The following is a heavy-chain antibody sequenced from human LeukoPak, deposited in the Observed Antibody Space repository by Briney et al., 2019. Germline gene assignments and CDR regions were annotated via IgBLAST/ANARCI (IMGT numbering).Heavy chain of an antibody. CDR1: GFTFSSYA. J-gene: IGHJ4*02. V-gene: IGHV3-21*01. CDR2: ISSSSSYI. D-gene: IGHD4-23*01. Sequence: GGSLRLSCAASGFTFSSYAMSWVRQAPGKGLEWVSSISSSSSYIYYADSVKGRFTISRDNAKNSLYLQMNSLRAEDTAVYYCARSDYDGNGGDYYFDYWGQGTLVTVSS. CDR3: ARSDYDGNGGDYYFDY.